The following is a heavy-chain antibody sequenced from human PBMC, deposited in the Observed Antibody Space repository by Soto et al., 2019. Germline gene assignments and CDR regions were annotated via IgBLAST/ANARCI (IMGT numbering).Heavy chain of an antibody. J-gene: IGHJ4*02. V-gene: IGHV4-38-2*01. D-gene: IGHD7-27*01. CDR2: IYHSGST. CDR1: AYSISSGYS. CDR3: ARAPGDLAYYFDY. Sequence: SETLSLTCAVAAYSISSGYSWGWIRQSPGKGLEWIGSIYHSGSTYYNPSLKSRVTISLDTSKNQVSLKMSSVTAADTAVYYCARAPGDLAYYFDYWGQGVPVTVSS.